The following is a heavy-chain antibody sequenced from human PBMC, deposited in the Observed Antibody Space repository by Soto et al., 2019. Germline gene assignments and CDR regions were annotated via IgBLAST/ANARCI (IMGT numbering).Heavy chain of an antibody. CDR1: GFTFSSFG. CDR2: IWYDGSKK. J-gene: IGHJ6*02. D-gene: IGHD3-3*01. CDR3: ARDASSYSLWSGYYPSRNGMDV. V-gene: IGHV3-33*01. Sequence: QVQVVESGGGVVQPGRSLRLSCAASGFTFSSFGMHWVRQAPGKGLEWVSLIWYDGSKKSYGDSVKGRFTISRDNSRNTVYLQMNSLRADDTAVYYCARDASSYSLWSGYYPSRNGMDVWVQGTTVTVSS.